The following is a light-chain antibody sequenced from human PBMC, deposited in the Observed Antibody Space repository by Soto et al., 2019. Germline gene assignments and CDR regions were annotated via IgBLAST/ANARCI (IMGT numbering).Light chain of an antibody. CDR1: SGDIGSYNR. J-gene: IGLJ1*01. V-gene: IGLV2-14*01. Sequence: QSALTQPASVSGSPGQSITISCTGTSGDIGSYNRVSWYQQHPGKAPKLIIYEVTDRPSGVSNRFSGSKSGNTASLTISGREAEDEAEYYCATWDDSLNGYVFGTGTKGTV. CDR2: EVT. CDR3: ATWDDSLNGYV.